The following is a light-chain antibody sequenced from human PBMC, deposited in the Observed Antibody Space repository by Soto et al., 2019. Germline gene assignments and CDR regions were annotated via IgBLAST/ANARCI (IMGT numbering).Light chain of an antibody. Sequence: QSALTQPASVSGSPGQSITISCTGTSSDVGGYNYVSWYQQHPGKAPKLMIYDVSNRPSGVSNRFSGSKSGNTASLTISGLQAEDEADYYCSSYTSSGTVVFGGGTTLTVL. CDR1: SSDVGGYNY. J-gene: IGLJ2*01. CDR2: DVS. CDR3: SSYTSSGTVV. V-gene: IGLV2-14*01.